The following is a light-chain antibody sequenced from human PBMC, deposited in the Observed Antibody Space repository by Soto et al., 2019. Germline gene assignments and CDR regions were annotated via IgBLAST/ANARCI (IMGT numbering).Light chain of an antibody. Sequence: DIVMTQSPATLSVSPGERATLSCRASQSVRNNLAWYQQKPGQAPRLVIFGASTRATGIPARFSGSGSGTEFTLTISSLQSEDFAVYYCQQYNNWPRSFGGGTKVEIK. CDR3: QQYNNWPRS. V-gene: IGKV3-15*01. J-gene: IGKJ4*01. CDR2: GAS. CDR1: QSVRNN.